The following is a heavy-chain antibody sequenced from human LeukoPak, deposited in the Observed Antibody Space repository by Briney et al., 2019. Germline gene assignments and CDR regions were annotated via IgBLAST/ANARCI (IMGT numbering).Heavy chain of an antibody. Sequence: SQTLSLTCAISGDSVSSNSAAWNWIRQSPSRGLEWLGRTYYRSKWYNDYAVSVKSRITINPDTSKNQFFLQLNSVTPEDTAVYYCARDHTYSSGWTRVWFDPWGQGTLVTVSS. CDR1: GDSVSSNSAA. D-gene: IGHD6-19*01. J-gene: IGHJ5*02. V-gene: IGHV6-1*01. CDR2: TYYRSKWYN. CDR3: ARDHTYSSGWTRVWFDP.